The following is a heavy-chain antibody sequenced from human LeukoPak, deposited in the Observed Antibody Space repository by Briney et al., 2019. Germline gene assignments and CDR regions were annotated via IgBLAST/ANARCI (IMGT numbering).Heavy chain of an antibody. D-gene: IGHD3-3*01. CDR1: GFTFSSYS. CDR3: ARDSGPYDFWSGYYTEGPNWFDP. J-gene: IGHJ5*02. V-gene: IGHV3-21*01. CDR2: ISSSSYL. Sequence: KAGGSLRLSCAASGFTFSSYSMNWVRQAPGKGLEWVSSISSSSYLYYADSVKGRFTISRDNAKNSLYLQMNSLRAEDTAVYYCARDSGPYDFWSGYYTEGPNWFDPWGQGTLVTVSS.